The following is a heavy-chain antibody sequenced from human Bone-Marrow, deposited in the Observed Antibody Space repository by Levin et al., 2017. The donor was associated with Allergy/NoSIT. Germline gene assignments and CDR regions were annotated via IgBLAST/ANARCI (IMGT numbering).Heavy chain of an antibody. Sequence: KAGGSLRLSCAASGFTFSSYSMNWVRQAPGKGLEWVSSISSSSSYIYYADSVKGRFTISRDNAKNSLYLQMNSLRAEDTAVYYCARDRNSSGYYYYYGMDVWGQGTTVTVSS. V-gene: IGHV3-21*01. CDR1: GFTFSSYS. CDR3: ARDRNSSGYYYYYGMDV. CDR2: ISSSSSYI. J-gene: IGHJ6*02. D-gene: IGHD6-19*01.